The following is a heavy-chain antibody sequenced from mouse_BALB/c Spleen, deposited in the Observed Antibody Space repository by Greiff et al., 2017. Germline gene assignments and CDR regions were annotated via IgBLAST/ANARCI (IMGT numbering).Heavy chain of an antibody. V-gene: IGHV5-6-5*01. Sequence: EVKLMESGGGLVKPGGSLKLSCAASGFTFSSYAMSWVRQTPEKRLEWVADSSSAGSTYYPDSVKGRFTISRDNARNILYLQMSSLRSEDTAMYYSARGGSTSDYSVQLPTLTVSS. CDR2: SSSAGST. J-gene: IGHJ2*01. CDR3: ARGGSTSDY. CDR1: GFTFSSYA. D-gene: IGHD2-1*01.